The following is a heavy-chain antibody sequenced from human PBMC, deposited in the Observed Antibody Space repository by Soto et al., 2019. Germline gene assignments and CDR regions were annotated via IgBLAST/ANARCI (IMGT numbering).Heavy chain of an antibody. D-gene: IGHD4-17*01. V-gene: IGHV4-39*01. CDR3: ARLEGYGDYDIDRPLNWFDP. CDR2: TYYSGST. CDR1: GGSISSSSYY. J-gene: IGHJ5*02. Sequence: SETLSLTCTVSGGSISSSSYYWGWIRQPPGKGLEWIGSTYYSGSTYYNPSLKSRVTISVDTSKNQFSLKLSSVTAAATAVYYCARLEGYGDYDIDRPLNWFDPWGQGTLVTVSS.